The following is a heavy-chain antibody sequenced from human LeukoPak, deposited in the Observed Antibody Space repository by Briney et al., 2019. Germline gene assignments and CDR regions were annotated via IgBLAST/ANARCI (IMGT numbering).Heavy chain of an antibody. D-gene: IGHD6-19*01. CDR3: ARDNSGWSLDP. Sequence: GGSLRLSCAASGFTFTDSYMTWVRQAPGKGLEWLSYISGSGGDTNYADSVKGRFTMSRDNAKNSLYLQMNSLRAEDTAVYYCARDNSGWSLDPWGQGTLVTVSS. CDR1: GFTFTDSY. CDR2: ISGSGGDT. J-gene: IGHJ5*02. V-gene: IGHV3-11*06.